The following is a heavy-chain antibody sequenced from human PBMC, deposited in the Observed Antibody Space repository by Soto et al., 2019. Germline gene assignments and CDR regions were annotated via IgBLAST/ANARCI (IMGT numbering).Heavy chain of an antibody. CDR2: IIPLSGTP. CDR3: ARTDYRNYEVWFDP. CDR1: GGTFSTYV. Sequence: QVQLVQSGAEVRKPGSSVKVSCMASGGTFSTYVISWVRQAPGQGLEWMGAIIPLSGTPNYAQKFQGKVTITADTSTSSAFMELRSLRSEDTAIYYCARTDYRNYEVWFDPWGQGTPVTVSS. D-gene: IGHD4-4*01. V-gene: IGHV1-69*06. J-gene: IGHJ5*02.